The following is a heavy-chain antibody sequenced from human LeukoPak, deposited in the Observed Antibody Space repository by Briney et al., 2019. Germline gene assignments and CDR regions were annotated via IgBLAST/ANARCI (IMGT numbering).Heavy chain of an antibody. Sequence: GGSLRLSCAASGFTFSSFGMNWVRQAPGKGLEWVSYISDSSSLTYYADSVKGRFTISRDNAKISLSLQLNSLRDEDTAVYFCAKVIRGGYGMDVWGQGTTVTVSS. V-gene: IGHV3-48*02. CDR1: GFTFSSFG. D-gene: IGHD3-10*01. CDR3: AKVIRGGYGMDV. J-gene: IGHJ6*02. CDR2: ISDSSSLT.